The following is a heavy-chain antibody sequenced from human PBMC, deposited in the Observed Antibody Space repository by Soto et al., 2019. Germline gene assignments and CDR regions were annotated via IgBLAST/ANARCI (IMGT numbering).Heavy chain of an antibody. CDR2: IRSKAYGGTT. CDR3: TRAPTQQSPIGYCSGGSCYSHAFDI. D-gene: IGHD2-15*01. J-gene: IGHJ3*02. Sequence: GGSLRLSCTASGFTFGDYAMSWFRQAPEKGLEWVGFIRSKAYGGTTEYAASVKGRFTISRDDSKSIAYLQMNSLKTEDTAVYYCTRAPTQQSPIGYCSGGSCYSHAFDIWGQGTMVTVSS. CDR1: GFTFGDYA. V-gene: IGHV3-49*03.